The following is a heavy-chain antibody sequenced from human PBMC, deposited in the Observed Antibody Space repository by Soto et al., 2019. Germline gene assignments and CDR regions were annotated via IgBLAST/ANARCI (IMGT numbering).Heavy chain of an antibody. J-gene: IGHJ5*02. D-gene: IGHD2-2*01. Sequence: GGSLRLSCAASGFTFSSYGMHWVRQAPGKGLEWVAVIWYDGSNKYYADSVKGRFTISRDNSKNTLYLQMNSLRAEDTAVYYCARDRVRYCSSTSCYRFDPWGQGTLVTVSS. CDR1: GFTFSSYG. CDR3: ARDRVRYCSSTSCYRFDP. CDR2: IWYDGSNK. V-gene: IGHV3-33*01.